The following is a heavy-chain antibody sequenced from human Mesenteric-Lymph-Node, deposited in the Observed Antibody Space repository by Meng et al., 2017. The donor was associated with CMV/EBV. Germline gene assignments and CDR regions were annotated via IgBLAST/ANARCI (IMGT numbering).Heavy chain of an antibody. D-gene: IGHD2-15*01. V-gene: IGHV3-30*02. CDR3: AKDLSLVVVAATPLFDI. J-gene: IGHJ3*02. CDR1: GFTFSSYG. CDR2: IRYDGSNK. Sequence: GGSLRLSCAASGFTFSSYGMHWVRQAPGKGLEWVAFIRYDGSNKYYADSVKGRFTISRDNSKNTLYLQMNSLRAEDTAVYYCAKDLSLVVVAATPLFDIWGQGTMVTVSS.